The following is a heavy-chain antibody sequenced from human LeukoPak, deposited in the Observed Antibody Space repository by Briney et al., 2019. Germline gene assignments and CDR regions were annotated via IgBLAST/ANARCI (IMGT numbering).Heavy chain of an antibody. V-gene: IGHV3-30-3*01. Sequence: GRSLRLSCAASGFTFSSYAMHWVRQAPGNGLEWVAVISYDGSNKYYADSVKGRFTISRDNSKNTLYLQMNSLRAEDTAVYYCARGMTTVTTYAFDIWGQGTMVTVSS. D-gene: IGHD4-11*01. CDR1: GFTFSSYA. CDR3: ARGMTTVTTYAFDI. CDR2: ISYDGSNK. J-gene: IGHJ3*02.